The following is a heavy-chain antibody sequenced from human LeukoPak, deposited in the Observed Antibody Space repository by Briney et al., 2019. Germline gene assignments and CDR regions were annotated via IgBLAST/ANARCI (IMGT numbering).Heavy chain of an antibody. CDR3: ARVGRSGSLAFDY. CDR1: GGSISSYY. Sequence: SETLSLTCSVSGGSISSYYWSWLRQPPGKGLEWIGYIYYSGSTNYNPSLKSRVTISVDTSKNQFSLKLNSVTAADTAMYYCARVGRSGSLAFDYWGQGTLVTVSS. J-gene: IGHJ4*02. V-gene: IGHV4-59*01. D-gene: IGHD3-10*01. CDR2: IYYSGST.